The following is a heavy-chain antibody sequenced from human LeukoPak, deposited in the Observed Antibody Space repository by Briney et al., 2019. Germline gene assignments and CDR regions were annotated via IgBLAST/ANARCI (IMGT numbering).Heavy chain of an antibody. J-gene: IGHJ4*02. CDR2: ISGSGSST. V-gene: IGHV3-23*01. CDR1: GFTFSSYA. CDR3: VRGALTWFGELFGY. D-gene: IGHD3-10*01. Sequence: GGSLRLSCAASGFTFSSYAMSWVRQAPGKGLEWVSAISGSGSSTYYADSVKGRFTISRDNSKNTLYLQMSRLRDEDTAVYYCVRGALTWFGELFGYWGQGILVTVSS.